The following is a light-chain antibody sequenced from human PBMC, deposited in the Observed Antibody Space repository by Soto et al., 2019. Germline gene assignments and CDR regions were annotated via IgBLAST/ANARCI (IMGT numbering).Light chain of an antibody. J-gene: IGKJ5*01. CDR3: QQYNNWLIT. V-gene: IGKV3-15*01. CDR1: QSVSSN. Sequence: EIVMTQSPATLSVSPGERATLSCRASQSVSSNLAWYQQKPGQAPRLLIYGASTRATGIPARFSGSGSGTEFTITISRLQSEDFAVYYCQQYNNWLITFGQGTRLEIK. CDR2: GAS.